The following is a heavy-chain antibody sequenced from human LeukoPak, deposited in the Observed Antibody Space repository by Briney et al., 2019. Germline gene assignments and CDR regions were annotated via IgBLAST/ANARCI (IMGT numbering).Heavy chain of an antibody. CDR1: GFIFSDKW. Sequence: GGSLILSCAASGFIFSDKWMAWVRQAPGRGLEWVARIKSKDVGGTAANAAPVEGRFTISRDDSKNTLYLQMNSLKTEDTAVYYCTTTQYSDSSLRYWGQGTPVTVSS. CDR3: TTTQYSDSSLRY. D-gene: IGHD1-26*01. V-gene: IGHV3-15*01. CDR2: IKSKDVGGTA. J-gene: IGHJ4*02.